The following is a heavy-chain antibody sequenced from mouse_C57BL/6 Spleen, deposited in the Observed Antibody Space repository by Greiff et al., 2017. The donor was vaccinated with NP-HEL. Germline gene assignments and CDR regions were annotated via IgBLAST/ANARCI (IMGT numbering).Heavy chain of an antibody. CDR1: GYSITSGYY. CDR3: AREGIYYDAMDY. D-gene: IGHD2-1*01. V-gene: IGHV3-6*01. Sequence: VQLKESGPGLVKPSQSLSLTCSVTGYSITSGYYWNWIRQFPGNKLEWMGYITYDGSNNYNPSLKNRISITRDTSKNQFFLKLNSVTTEDTATYYCAREGIYYDAMDYWGQGTSVTVSS. CDR2: ITYDGSN. J-gene: IGHJ4*01.